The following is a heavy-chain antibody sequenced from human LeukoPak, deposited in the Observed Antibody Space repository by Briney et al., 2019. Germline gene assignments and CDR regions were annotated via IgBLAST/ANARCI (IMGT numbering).Heavy chain of an antibody. V-gene: IGHV1-2*02. CDR3: ARWYSSGIDY. J-gene: IGHJ4*02. Sequence: ASVKASCKASGYTFTGCYMHWVRQAPGQGLEWMGWINPNSGGTNYAQKFQGRVTMTRDTSISTAYMELSRLRYDDTAVYYCARWYSSGIDYWGQGTLVTVSS. D-gene: IGHD6-19*01. CDR2: INPNSGGT. CDR1: GYTFTGCY.